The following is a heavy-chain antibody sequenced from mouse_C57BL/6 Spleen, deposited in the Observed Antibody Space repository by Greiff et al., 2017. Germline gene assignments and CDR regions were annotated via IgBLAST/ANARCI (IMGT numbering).Heavy chain of an antibody. V-gene: IGHV5-4*03. CDR2: ISDGGSYT. D-gene: IGHD1-1*01. CDR1: GFTFSSYA. CDR3: ARYYYGSFFGY. Sequence: DVMLVESGGGLVKPGGSLKLSCAASGFTFSSYAMSWVRQTPEKRLEWVATISDGGSYTYYPDNVKGRFTISRDNAKNNLYLQMSHLKSEDTAMYYGARYYYGSFFGYWGQGTTLTVSS. J-gene: IGHJ2*01.